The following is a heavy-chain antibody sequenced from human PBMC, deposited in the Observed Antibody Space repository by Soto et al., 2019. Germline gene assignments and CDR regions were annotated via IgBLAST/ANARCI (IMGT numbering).Heavy chain of an antibody. D-gene: IGHD6-19*01. CDR2: IYWDDDK. J-gene: IGHJ4*02. Sequence: QITLKESGPTLVKPTQTLTLTCTFSGFSLSSTRVAVGWIRQPPGKALEWLALIYWDDDKRYSPFLKSRLNITNATSTDRVVLTMTNMDPPETTIDDRQHSVVAGLGHYLDYWRQGTLVTVSS. CDR1: GFSLSSTRVA. CDR3: QHSVVAGLGHYLDY. V-gene: IGHV2-5*02.